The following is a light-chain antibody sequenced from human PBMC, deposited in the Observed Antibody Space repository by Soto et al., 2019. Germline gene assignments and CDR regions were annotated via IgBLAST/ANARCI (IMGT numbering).Light chain of an antibody. Sequence: QSALTQPASVSGSPGQSITIPCTGTSSDVGGYNYVSWYQHHPDKAPKLMIYVVSNRPSGVSNRFSGSKSGNTAALTISGLQADDEADYYCSSYTSSDTPYVFGTGTKLTVL. V-gene: IGLV2-14*01. CDR2: VVS. J-gene: IGLJ1*01. CDR3: SSYTSSDTPYV. CDR1: SSDVGGYNY.